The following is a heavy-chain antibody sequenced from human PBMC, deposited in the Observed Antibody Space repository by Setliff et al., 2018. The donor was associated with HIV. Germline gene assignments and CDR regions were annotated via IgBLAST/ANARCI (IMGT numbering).Heavy chain of an antibody. J-gene: IGHJ4*02. Sequence: LSLTCTVSGGSFRVYYWTWVRQPPGKGLEWIGNMYYGGSTNSNPSLKSRVTMSIDASKNQFSLNLRSVTAADTATYYCARGNYYASGLDYWGQGTLVTVSS. CDR3: ARGNYYASGLDY. CDR2: MYYGGST. D-gene: IGHD3-10*01. V-gene: IGHV4-59*01. CDR1: GGSFRVYY.